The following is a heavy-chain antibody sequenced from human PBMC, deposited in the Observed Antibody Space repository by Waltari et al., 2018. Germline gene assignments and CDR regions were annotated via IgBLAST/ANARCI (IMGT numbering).Heavy chain of an antibody. J-gene: IGHJ4*02. V-gene: IGHV1-2*06. CDR1: GYTFTDYY. Sequence: QVQLVQSGAEVKKPGASVKVSCKASGYTFTDYYMHWVRQTPGQGLEWMGRINPNGVVTNKAQKFQGRVPMTRDTSSSTAYMGLSRLRSDDTAVYYCAGDPRQLGIQEYWGQGTLVTVSS. D-gene: IGHD7-27*01. CDR2: INPNGVVT. CDR3: AGDPRQLGIQEY.